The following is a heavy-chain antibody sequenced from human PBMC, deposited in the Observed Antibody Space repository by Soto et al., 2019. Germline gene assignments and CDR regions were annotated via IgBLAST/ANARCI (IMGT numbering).Heavy chain of an antibody. D-gene: IGHD4-17*01. CDR1: GYSISSGYY. J-gene: IGHJ5*02. CDR3: ARNHGDYAGWFDP. CDR2: IYHSGST. V-gene: IGHV4-38-2*01. Sequence: SETLSLTCAISGYSISSGYYCGWIRQPPGKGLEWIGSIYHSGSTYYNPSLKSRVTISVDTSKNQFSLKLSSVTAADTAVYYCARNHGDYAGWFDPWGQGTLVTVS.